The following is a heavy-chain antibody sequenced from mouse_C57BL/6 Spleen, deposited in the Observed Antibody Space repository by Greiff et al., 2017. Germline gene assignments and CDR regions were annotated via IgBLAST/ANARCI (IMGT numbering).Heavy chain of an antibody. CDR1: GYAFTNYL. J-gene: IGHJ4*01. D-gene: IGHD2-2*01. V-gene: IGHV1-54*01. Sequence: QVQLQQSGAELVRPGTSVKVSCKASGYAFTNYLIEWVKQRPGQGLEWIGVINPGSGGTNYNEKFKGKATLTADKSSSTAYMQLSSLTSEDSAVYFCARYTAVTEAMDYWGQGTSVTVSS. CDR2: INPGSGGT. CDR3: ARYTAVTEAMDY.